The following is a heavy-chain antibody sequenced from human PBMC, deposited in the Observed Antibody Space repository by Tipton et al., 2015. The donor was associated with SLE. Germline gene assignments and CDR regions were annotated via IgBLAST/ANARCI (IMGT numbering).Heavy chain of an antibody. J-gene: IGHJ3*02. V-gene: IGHV3-11*06. CDR2: ISSSSSYT. Sequence: SLRLSCAASGFTFSDYYMSWIRQAPGKGLEWVSYISSSSSYTNYADSVKGRFTISRDNAKNSLYLQMNSLRAEDTAVYYCARDRYYYDSSGYDAFDIWGQGTMVTVSS. D-gene: IGHD3-22*01. CDR1: GFTFSDYY. CDR3: ARDRYYYDSSGYDAFDI.